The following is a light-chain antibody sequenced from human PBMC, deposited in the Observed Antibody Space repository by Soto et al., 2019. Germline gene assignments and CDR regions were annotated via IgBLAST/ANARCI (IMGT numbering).Light chain of an antibody. CDR1: SSDVAIYKY. V-gene: IGLV2-23*01. CDR3: CSYAGSFTYV. CDR2: EGT. J-gene: IGLJ1*01. Sequence: QSALTQPASVSGSPGQSITISCTGTSSDVAIYKYVSWYQQHPGKAPKLMIYEGTKRPSGVSNRFSGSKSGNTASLTISGLQAQDEADYYCCSYAGSFTYVFGTGTKLTVL.